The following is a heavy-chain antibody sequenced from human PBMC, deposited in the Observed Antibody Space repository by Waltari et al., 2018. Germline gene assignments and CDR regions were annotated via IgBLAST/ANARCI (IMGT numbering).Heavy chain of an antibody. CDR2: ISGGST. CDR3: AKVGRGG. Sequence: EVQLVESGGGLVQPGRSLRLSCAASGFTFDDYAMHWVRQAPGKGLEWVSSISGGSTYYADSVKGRFTISRDNSKNTLYLQMNSLRAEDTAVYYCAKVGRGGWGQGTTVTVSS. J-gene: IGHJ6*02. D-gene: IGHD3-10*01. CDR1: GFTFDDYA. V-gene: IGHV3-23*04.